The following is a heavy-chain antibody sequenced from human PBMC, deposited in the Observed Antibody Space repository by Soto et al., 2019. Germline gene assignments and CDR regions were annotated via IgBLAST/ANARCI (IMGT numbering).Heavy chain of an antibody. D-gene: IGHD2-2*01. Sequence: GGSLRLSCAASGFTVSSNYMSWVRQAPGKGLEWVSVIYSGGSTYYADSVKGRFTISRHNSKNTLYLQMNSLRAEDTAVYYCGGKIGYCSSTSCPHAFDIWGQGTMVTVSS. V-gene: IGHV3-53*04. CDR2: IYSGGST. J-gene: IGHJ3*02. CDR1: GFTVSSNY. CDR3: GGKIGYCSSTSCPHAFDI.